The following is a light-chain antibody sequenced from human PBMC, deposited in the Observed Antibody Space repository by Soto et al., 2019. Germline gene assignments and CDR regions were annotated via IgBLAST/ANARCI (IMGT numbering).Light chain of an antibody. J-gene: IGLJ3*02. V-gene: IGLV1-40*01. CDR1: SSNIGANYD. Sequence: QSVLTQPPSVSGAPGQRVTISCTGSSSNIGANYDVHWYQQRPGSAPKLLIFANTNRPSGVPDRFSGSKSGTSASLAITGLQAEDEGDYYCQSYDTSVTGSWVFGGGTKLTVL. CDR2: ANT. CDR3: QSYDTSVTGSWV.